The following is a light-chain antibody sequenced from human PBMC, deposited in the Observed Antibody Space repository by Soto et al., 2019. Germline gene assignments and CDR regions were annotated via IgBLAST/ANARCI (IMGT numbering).Light chain of an antibody. V-gene: IGLV2-14*01. J-gene: IGLJ2*01. CDR2: EVN. CDR1: SSDVGGYNY. CDR3: NSYTSSSTRV. Sequence: QSALTQPASVSGSPGQSITISCTGTSSDVGGYNYVSWYQQHPGKAPKLLIYEVNNRPSGVSNRFSGSKSGNTAALPISGLQAEDEADYYCNSYTSSSTRVFGGGTKVTVL.